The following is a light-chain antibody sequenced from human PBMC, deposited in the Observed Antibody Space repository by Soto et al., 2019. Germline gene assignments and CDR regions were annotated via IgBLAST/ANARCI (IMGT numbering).Light chain of an antibody. CDR1: QGLVYSDGNTF. CDR2: QVS. J-gene: IGKJ1*01. V-gene: IGKV2-30*01. Sequence: DVVMTQSPLSLSVTLGQPASISCRSSQGLVYSDGNTFLNWFHQRPGQSPRRLIYQVSNRDSGVQDRFSGSGSGTNYTLTISGVEAEDVGIYCCVQGTHLPWTVGQEPKVQIK. CDR3: VQGTHLPWT.